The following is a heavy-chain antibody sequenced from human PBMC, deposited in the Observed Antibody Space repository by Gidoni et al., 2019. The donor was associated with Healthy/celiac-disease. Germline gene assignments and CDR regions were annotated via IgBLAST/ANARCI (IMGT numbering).Heavy chain of an antibody. CDR2: IYWDDDK. J-gene: IGHJ4*02. CDR3: AHRLAARPGMAFDY. CDR1: GFSLSTSGVG. Sequence: QITLKESGPTLVKPTQTLTLTCTFSGFSLSTSGVGVGWIRQPPGKALEWLALIYWDDDKRYSPSLKSRLTITKDTSKNQVVLTMTNMDPVDTATYYCAHRLAARPGMAFDYWGQGTLVTVSS. D-gene: IGHD6-6*01. V-gene: IGHV2-5*02.